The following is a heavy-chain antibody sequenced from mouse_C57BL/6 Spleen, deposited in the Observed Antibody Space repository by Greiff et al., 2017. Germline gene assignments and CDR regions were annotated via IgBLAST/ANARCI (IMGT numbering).Heavy chain of an antibody. CDR2: IWTGGGT. J-gene: IGHJ4*01. Sequence: VQLQQSGPGLVAPSQSLSITCTVSGFSFTSYAISWVRQPPGKGLEWLGVIWTGGGTNYNSALKSRMSISKVNSKSQVFLKMNSLQTDDTAKYYCARNGDWDDAMDYWGQGTSVTVSS. V-gene: IGHV2-9-1*01. CDR1: GFSFTSYA. D-gene: IGHD4-1*01. CDR3: ARNGDWDDAMDY.